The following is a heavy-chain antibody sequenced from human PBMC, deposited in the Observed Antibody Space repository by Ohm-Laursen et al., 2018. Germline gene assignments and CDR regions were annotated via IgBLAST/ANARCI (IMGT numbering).Heavy chain of an antibody. CDR1: GFTFSSYA. CDR2: ISGSGGST. J-gene: IGHJ6*02. CDR3: AGGTSLRDYYYYGMDV. Sequence: GSLRLSCSAAGFTFSSYAMSWVRQAPGKGLEWVSAISGSGGSTYYADSVKGRFTISRDNSKNTLYLQMNSLRAEDTALYYCAGGTSLRDYYYYGMDVWGQGTTVTVSS. V-gene: IGHV3-23*01. D-gene: IGHD1-1*01.